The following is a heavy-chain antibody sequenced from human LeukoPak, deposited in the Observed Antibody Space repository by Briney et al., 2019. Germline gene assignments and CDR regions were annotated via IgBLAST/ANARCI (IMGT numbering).Heavy chain of an antibody. CDR1: GGSISSYY. D-gene: IGHD1-26*01. V-gene: IGHV4-59*01. CDR3: ARDRGSYYTHFDY. Sequence: SETLSLTCTVSGGSISSYYWSWIQQPPGKGLEWIGYIYYSGSTNYNPSLKSRVTISVDTSKNQFSLKLSSVTAADTAVYYCARDRGSYYTHFDYWGQGTLVTVSS. CDR2: IYYSGST. J-gene: IGHJ4*02.